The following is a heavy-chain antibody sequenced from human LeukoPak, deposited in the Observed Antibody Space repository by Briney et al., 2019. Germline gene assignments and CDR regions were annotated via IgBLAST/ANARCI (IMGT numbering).Heavy chain of an antibody. CDR3: ARGFADGRRWLQFPNWFDP. Sequence: GGSLRLSCAASGFTFSSYAMNWSGQALGKGLEGGAVILYDGSNKYYADSVKGRFTISRDNSKNTLYLQMNSLRAEDTAVYYCARGFADGRRWLQFPNWFDPWGQGTMVTVSS. CDR1: GFTFSSYA. V-gene: IGHV3-30*04. CDR2: ILYDGSNK. D-gene: IGHD5-24*01. J-gene: IGHJ5*02.